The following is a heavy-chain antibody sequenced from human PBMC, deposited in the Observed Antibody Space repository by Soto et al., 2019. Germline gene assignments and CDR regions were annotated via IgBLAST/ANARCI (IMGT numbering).Heavy chain of an antibody. CDR1: GFTFSSFE. Sequence: GGSLRLSCVASGFTFSSFEMNWIRQAPGKGPEWIAVINPSGRTISYADSVKGRFTISRDNAKNSLYLQMNSLRAEDTAVYYCARTPDCTNGVCSAGFDYWGQGTLVTVSS. J-gene: IGHJ4*02. CDR3: ARTPDCTNGVCSAGFDY. D-gene: IGHD2-8*01. V-gene: IGHV3-48*03. CDR2: INPSGRTI.